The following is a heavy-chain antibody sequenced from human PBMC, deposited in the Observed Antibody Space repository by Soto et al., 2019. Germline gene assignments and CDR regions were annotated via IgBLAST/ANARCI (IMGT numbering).Heavy chain of an antibody. CDR2: INHSGST. V-gene: IGHV4-34*01. CDR3: ARPQYYYDSSGLDY. J-gene: IGHJ4*02. CDR1: GGSFSGYY. Sequence: QVQLQQWGAGLLKPSETLSLTCAVYGGSFSGYYWSWIRQPPGKGLEWIGEINHSGSTNYNPSLKSRVTISVYTSKNQFSLKLSSVTAADTAVYYCARPQYYYDSSGLDYWGQGTLVTVSS. D-gene: IGHD3-22*01.